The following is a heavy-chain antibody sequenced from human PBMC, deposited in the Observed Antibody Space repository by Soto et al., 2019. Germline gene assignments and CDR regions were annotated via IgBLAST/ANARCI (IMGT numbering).Heavy chain of an antibody. Sequence: QVQLVQSGSGVKKPGASVKVSCKASGYTFTSYGISWVRQAPGQGLEWMGWISAYNDNTYYAQKLQGRVTMTTDTSTSTAYMELTSLRSDDTAVYYCARGGGSRWYYQYAMDVWGQGTTVTVSS. D-gene: IGHD1-26*01. CDR2: ISAYNDNT. CDR1: GYTFTSYG. CDR3: ARGGGSRWYYQYAMDV. J-gene: IGHJ6*02. V-gene: IGHV1-18*04.